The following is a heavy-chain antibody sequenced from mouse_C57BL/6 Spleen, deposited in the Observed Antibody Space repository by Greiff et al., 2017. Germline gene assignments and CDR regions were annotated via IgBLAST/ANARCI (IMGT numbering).Heavy chain of an antibody. CDR3: AREGDDDEGRFFDY. J-gene: IGHJ2*01. CDR1: GYAFSSSW. V-gene: IGHV1-82*01. Sequence: QVQLKESGPELVKPGASVKISCKASGYAFSSSWMNWVKQRPGKGLEWIGRIYPGDGDTNYNGKFKGKATLTTDKSSSTAYMQLSSLTSEDSAVYFCAREGDDDEGRFFDYWGQGTTLTVSS. D-gene: IGHD2-4*01. CDR2: IYPGDGDT.